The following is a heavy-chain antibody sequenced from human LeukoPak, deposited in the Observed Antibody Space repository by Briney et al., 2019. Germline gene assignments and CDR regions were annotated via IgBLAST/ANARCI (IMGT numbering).Heavy chain of an antibody. V-gene: IGHV3-74*01. CDR2: INSDGSST. CDR3: AREVSTYFHDSSGSWSRGAFDI. J-gene: IGHJ3*02. D-gene: IGHD3-22*01. Sequence: GGSLRLSWAAAGFTFSSHWMHWVRQAPGKGLVWVSRINSDGSSTSNADSVKGRFTISRDNAKNTLYLQMNSLGAEDTAVYYCAREVSTYFHDSSGSWSRGAFDIWGQGTMVTVSS. CDR1: GFTFSSHW.